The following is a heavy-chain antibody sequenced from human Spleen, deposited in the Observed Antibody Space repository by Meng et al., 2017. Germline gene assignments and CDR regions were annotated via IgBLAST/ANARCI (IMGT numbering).Heavy chain of an antibody. CDR2: IYYSGST. CDR1: GGSISRYY. D-gene: IGHD5-18*01. V-gene: IGHV4-59*01. CDR3: ARDSRLRGYSYGLDAFDI. J-gene: IGHJ3*02. Sequence: SETLSLTCTVSGGSISRYYWSWIRQPPGKGLEWIGYIYYSGSTNYNPSLKSRVTISVDTSKNQFSLKLSSVTAADTAVYYCARDSRLRGYSYGLDAFDIWGQGTMVTVSS.